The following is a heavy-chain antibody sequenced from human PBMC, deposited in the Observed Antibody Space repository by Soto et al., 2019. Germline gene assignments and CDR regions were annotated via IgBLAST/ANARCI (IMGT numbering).Heavy chain of an antibody. Sequence: SVKVSCKVSGYTLTELSMHWVRQAPGKGLEWMGGFDPEDGETIYAQKFQGRVTMTEDTSTDTAYMELSSLRSEDTAVYYCATGRTPTVTTRYYYYLYVPGKGTTVTVSS. D-gene: IGHD4-17*01. J-gene: IGHJ6*03. CDR2: FDPEDGET. V-gene: IGHV1-24*01. CDR3: ATGRTPTVTTRYYYYLYV. CDR1: GYTLTELS.